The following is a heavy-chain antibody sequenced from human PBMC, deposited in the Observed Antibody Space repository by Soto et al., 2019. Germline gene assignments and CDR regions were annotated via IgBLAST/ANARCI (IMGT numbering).Heavy chain of an antibody. CDR1: GYTFSSIS. V-gene: IGHV1-18*04. CDR2: ITPFNGDT. CDR3: ARVRVVVGATIDS. Sequence: QVQLVQSGSEVKKPGASVKVSCKASGYTFSSISIHWVRQAPGQGLEWMGWITPFNGDTSYAQKFQGRVTMTTDTSTSTVFMELRSLRFDDTAVYYCARVRVVVGATIDSWGQGTLVTVSS. J-gene: IGHJ4*02. D-gene: IGHD2-15*01.